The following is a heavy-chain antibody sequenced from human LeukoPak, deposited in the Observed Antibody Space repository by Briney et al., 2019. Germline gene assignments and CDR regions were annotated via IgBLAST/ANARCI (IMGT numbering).Heavy chain of an antibody. CDR3: ARDGGYSGYDADC. D-gene: IGHD5-12*01. J-gene: IGHJ4*02. Sequence: GGSLRLPCVASGFSFSLYSMKWVRQAPGKGLEWVSYISDTSAMYYADSVRGRFTISRDNAKNSLFLQMNSLRVEDTGVYYCARDGGYSGYDADCWGQGTLDTVSS. V-gene: IGHV3-48*01. CDR1: GFSFSLYS. CDR2: ISDTSAM.